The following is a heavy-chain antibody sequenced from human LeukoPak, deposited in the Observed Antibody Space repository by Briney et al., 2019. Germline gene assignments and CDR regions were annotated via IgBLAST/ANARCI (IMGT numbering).Heavy chain of an antibody. CDR2: ISSSSSYI. D-gene: IGHD5-12*01. CDR3: ARDSGYDFPSDYYYYGMDV. V-gene: IGHV3-21*01. J-gene: IGHJ6*02. Sequence: GGSLRLSCAASGFTFSSYSMNWVRQAPGKGLEWVSSISSSSSYIYYADSVKGRFTISRGNAKNSLYLQMNSLRAEDTAVYYCARDSGYDFPSDYYYYGMDVWGQGTTVTVSS. CDR1: GFTFSSYS.